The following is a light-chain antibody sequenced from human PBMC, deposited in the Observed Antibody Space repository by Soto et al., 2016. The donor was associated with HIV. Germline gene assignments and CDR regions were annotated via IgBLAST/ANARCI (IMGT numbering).Light chain of an antibody. CDR3: QQYNGYSPVYT. V-gene: IGKV1-5*03. Sequence: DIQMTQSPSTLSASVGDRVTITCRASQSISGWLAWYQQKPGKAPKLLIYKASNLESGVPSRFSGSGSGTEFTLTISSLQPDDFAIYYCQQYNGYSPVYTFGQGTKAGDQT. CDR1: QSISGW. CDR2: KAS. J-gene: IGKJ2*01.